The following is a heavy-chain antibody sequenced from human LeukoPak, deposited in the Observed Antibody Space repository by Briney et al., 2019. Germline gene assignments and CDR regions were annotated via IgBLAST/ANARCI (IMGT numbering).Heavy chain of an antibody. J-gene: IGHJ4*02. CDR1: GYTFTGYY. CDR2: INPNSGGT. CDR3: ARDRSVKYYFDY. V-gene: IGHV1-2*02. Sequence: GASVKVSCKASGYTFTGYYMHWVRQAPGQGLEWMGWINPNSGGTNYAQKFQGRVTMTRDTSVSTAYMELSRLRSDDTAVYYCARDRSVKYYFDYWGQGTLVTVSS. D-gene: IGHD5/OR15-5a*01.